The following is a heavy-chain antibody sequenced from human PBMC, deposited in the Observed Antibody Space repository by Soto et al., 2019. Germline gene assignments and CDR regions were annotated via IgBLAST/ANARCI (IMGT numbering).Heavy chain of an antibody. CDR1: GDSVSSNSAA. V-gene: IGHV6-1*01. J-gene: IGHJ6*03. CDR3: ARGSWDDVTGHYYMDV. CDR2: TYYRSKWYI. D-gene: IGHD1-1*01. Sequence: QVQLQQSGPGLVKPSQTLSLTCDISGDSVSSNSAAWNWIRQTPSRGLEWLGRTYYRSKWYINYAVSVKSRITVNPDTSKNQFSLQLNSVTPEDTAVYYCARGSWDDVTGHYYMDVWGKGTTVTDSS.